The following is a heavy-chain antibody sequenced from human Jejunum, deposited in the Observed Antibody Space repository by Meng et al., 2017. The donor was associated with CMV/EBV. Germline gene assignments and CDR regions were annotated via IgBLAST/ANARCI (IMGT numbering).Heavy chain of an antibody. Sequence: TVPGGAVSSGIYYWSWIRQPPGKGLEWIGYIYYSGSTNYNPSLQSRVTISADTSKNQFSLQLNSVTAADTAVYYCARSNIALDFWGQGTRVTVSS. CDR1: GGAVSSGIYY. CDR2: IYYSGST. V-gene: IGHV4-61*01. J-gene: IGHJ4*02. D-gene: IGHD2/OR15-2a*01. CDR3: ARSNIALDF.